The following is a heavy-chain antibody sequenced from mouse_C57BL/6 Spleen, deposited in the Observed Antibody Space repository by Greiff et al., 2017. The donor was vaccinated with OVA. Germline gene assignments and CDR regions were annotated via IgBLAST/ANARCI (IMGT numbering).Heavy chain of an antibody. CDR1: GFSLTSYG. CDR2: IWGGGST. V-gene: IGHV2-9*01. D-gene: IGHD1-1*01. Sequence: VKLMESGPGLVAPSQSLYITCTVSGFSLTSYGVDWVRQPPGKGLEWLGVIWGGGSTNYNSARMSRLSISTDNSKVHVFLKMNSLQTDDTAMYYCAKHVTTVVATGGMDYWGQGTSVTVSS. CDR3: AKHVTTVVATGGMDY. J-gene: IGHJ4*01.